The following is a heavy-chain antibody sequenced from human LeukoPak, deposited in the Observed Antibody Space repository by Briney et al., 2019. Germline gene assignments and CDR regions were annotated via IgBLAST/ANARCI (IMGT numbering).Heavy chain of an antibody. V-gene: IGHV4-4*07. J-gene: IGHJ4*02. CDR2: IYSSGST. CDR1: GGSINSYY. Sequence: SETLSLTCTVSGGSINSYYWSWIRQPAGKGVEWIGRIYSSGSTNYNPPLKSRVSMSVDTSKNQFSLKLATVTAADTAVYYCARGGKATVVTMWGQGILVTVSS. CDR3: ARGGKATVVTM. D-gene: IGHD4-23*01.